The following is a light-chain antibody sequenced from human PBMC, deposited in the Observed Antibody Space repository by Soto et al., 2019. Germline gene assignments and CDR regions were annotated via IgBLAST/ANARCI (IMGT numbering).Light chain of an antibody. CDR2: DAS. CDR3: QQYNSYSPLT. CDR1: QSISSW. V-gene: IGKV1-5*01. Sequence: DIQMTQSPSTLSASVGDRVTLTCRASQSISSWLAWYQQKPGKAPKLLIYDASSLESGVPSRFSGSGSGTEFTLTISSLQPDDFAAYYSQQYNSYSPLTFGGGTKVEIK. J-gene: IGKJ4*01.